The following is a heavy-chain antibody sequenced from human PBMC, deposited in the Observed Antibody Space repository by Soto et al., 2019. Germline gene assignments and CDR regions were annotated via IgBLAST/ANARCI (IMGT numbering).Heavy chain of an antibody. CDR1: GGSISGYY. D-gene: IGHD1-26*01. Sequence: PSETLSLTCTVTGGSISGYYWSWIRQPPGKGLEWIGFIYYSGSTNYNPSLKSRVTISLDTSKNQFSLKLRSVTGADTAVYYCARRYGGNFDYWGQGTLVTVSS. V-gene: IGHV4-59*01. CDR2: IYYSGST. J-gene: IGHJ4*02. CDR3: ARRYGGNFDY.